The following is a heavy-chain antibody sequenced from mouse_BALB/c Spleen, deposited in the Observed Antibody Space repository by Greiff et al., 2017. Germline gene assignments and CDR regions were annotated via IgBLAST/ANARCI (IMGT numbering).Heavy chain of an antibody. J-gene: IGHJ2*01. V-gene: IGHV1-80*01. CDR2: IYPGDGDT. CDR3: ARNGYYADY. CDR1: GYSFSSYW. D-gene: IGHD2-2*01. Sequence: VQLVESGAELVRPGSSVKISCTASGYSFSSYWMNWVKQRPGQGLEWIGQIYPGDGDTNYNGKFKGKATLTADKSSSTAYMQLSSLTSEDSAVYLCARNGYYADYWGQGTTLTVSS.